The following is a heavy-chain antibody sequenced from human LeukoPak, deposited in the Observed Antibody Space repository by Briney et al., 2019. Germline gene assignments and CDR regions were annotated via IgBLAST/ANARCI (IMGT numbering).Heavy chain of an antibody. CDR1: GGSFSGYY. V-gene: IGHV4-34*01. D-gene: IGHD5-18*01. CDR2: INHSGST. J-gene: IGHJ3*02. Sequence: LETLSLTCAVYGGSFSGYYWSWIRQPPGKGLEWIGEINHSGSTNYNPSLKSRVTISVDTSKNQFSLKLSSVTAADTAVYYCARVGYSYAYDAFDIWGQGTMVTVSS. CDR3: ARVGYSYAYDAFDI.